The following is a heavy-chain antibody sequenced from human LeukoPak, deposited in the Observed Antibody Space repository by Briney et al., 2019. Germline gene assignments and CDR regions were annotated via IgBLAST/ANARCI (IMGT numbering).Heavy chain of an antibody. CDR3: AREGSSGWYSDS. CDR1: GGSISSSSYY. CDR2: IYYSGST. J-gene: IGHJ4*02. Sequence: PSETLSLTCTVSGGSISSSSYYWGWIRQPPGKGLEWIGSIYYSGSTYYNPSLKSRVTTSVDTSKNQFSLKLSSVTAADTAVYYCAREGSSGWYSDSWGQGTLVTVSS. D-gene: IGHD6-19*01. V-gene: IGHV4-39*07.